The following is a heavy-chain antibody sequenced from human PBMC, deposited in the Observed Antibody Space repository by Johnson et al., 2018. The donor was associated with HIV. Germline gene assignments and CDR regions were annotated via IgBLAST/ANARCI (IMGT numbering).Heavy chain of an antibody. CDR2: ISSSGSTI. Sequence: VQLVESGGGLVKPGGSLRLSCAASGFTFSNAWMSWVRQAPGKGLEWVSYISSSGSTIYYADSVKGRFTISRENAKNSLYLQMNSLRAGDTAVYYCASENGGGAFDIWGQGTLVTVSP. CDR3: ASENGGGAFDI. D-gene: IGHD3-10*01. CDR1: GFTFSNAW. V-gene: IGHV3-48*01. J-gene: IGHJ3*02.